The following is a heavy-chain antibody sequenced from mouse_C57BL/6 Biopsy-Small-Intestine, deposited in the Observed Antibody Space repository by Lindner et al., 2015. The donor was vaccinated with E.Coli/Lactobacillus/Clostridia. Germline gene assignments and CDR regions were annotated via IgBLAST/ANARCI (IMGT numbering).Heavy chain of an antibody. J-gene: IGHJ1*03. CDR1: GYTFTSYG. Sequence: VQLQESGAELARPGASVKLSCKASGYTFTSYGINWVKQRTGQGLEWIGEIYPRSGNTYYNEKFKGKATLTADESSSTAYMELRSLTSEDSAVYFCARPYGNPGYFDVWGTGTTVTVSS. D-gene: IGHD2-1*01. V-gene: IGHV1-81*01. CDR3: ARPYGNPGYFDV. CDR2: IYPRSGNT.